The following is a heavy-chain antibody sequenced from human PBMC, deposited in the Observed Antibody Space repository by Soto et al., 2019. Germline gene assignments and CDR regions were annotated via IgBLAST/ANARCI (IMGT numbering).Heavy chain of an antibody. J-gene: IGHJ4*02. CDR3: SRDPKSVNQKLDFDY. V-gene: IGHV3-48*02. CDR1: GFSFRSYS. CDR2: VSGSGNTQ. D-gene: IGHD2-2*01. Sequence: GGSLRLSCVASGFSFRSYSMSWVRHAPGTGPEWDAYVSGSGNTQYYADSVKGRFTISRDNAKQSLYLQLNSLRDEDTAVYYCSRDPKSVNQKLDFDYWGQGALVTVSS.